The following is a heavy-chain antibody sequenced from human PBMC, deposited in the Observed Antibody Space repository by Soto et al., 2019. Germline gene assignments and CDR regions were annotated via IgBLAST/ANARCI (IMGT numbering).Heavy chain of an antibody. D-gene: IGHD2-8*01. V-gene: IGHV1-18*01. CDR1: GYTFTSYG. Sequence: ASVKVSCKASGYTFTSYGISWVRQAPGQGLEWMGWISAYNGNTNYAQKLQGRVTMTTDTSTSTAYMELRSLRSDDTAVYYCARGHCTNGVCYPNEKYYYYYMDVWGKGTTVTVSS. J-gene: IGHJ6*03. CDR2: ISAYNGNT. CDR3: ARGHCTNGVCYPNEKYYYYYMDV.